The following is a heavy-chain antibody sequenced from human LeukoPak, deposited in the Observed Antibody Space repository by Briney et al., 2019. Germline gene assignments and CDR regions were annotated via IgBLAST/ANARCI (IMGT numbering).Heavy chain of an antibody. J-gene: IGHJ4*02. V-gene: IGHV4-31*03. CDR2: IYYSGST. CDR1: GGSISSGGYY. CDR3: ARGLVCSGGSCYTYFDY. Sequence: SETLSLTCTVSGGSISSGGYYWSWIRQHPGKGLEWIGYIYYSGSTYYNPSLNSRVTISVDTSKNQFSLKLSSVIAADTAAYYCARGLVCSGGSCYTYFDYWGQGTLVTVSS. D-gene: IGHD2-15*01.